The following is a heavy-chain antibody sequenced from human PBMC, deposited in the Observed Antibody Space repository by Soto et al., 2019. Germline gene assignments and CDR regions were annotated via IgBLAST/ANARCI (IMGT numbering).Heavy chain of an antibody. CDR3: ARDLEVYRSPPHY. CDR1: GFTFSSYA. D-gene: IGHD6-13*01. J-gene: IGHJ4*02. Sequence: HPGGSLRLSCAASGFTFSSYAMSWVRQAPGKGLEWVSAISGSGGSTYYADSVKGRFTISRDNSKNTLYLQMNSLRAEDTAVYYCARDLEVYRSPPHYWGQGTLVTVSS. V-gene: IGHV3-23*01. CDR2: ISGSGGST.